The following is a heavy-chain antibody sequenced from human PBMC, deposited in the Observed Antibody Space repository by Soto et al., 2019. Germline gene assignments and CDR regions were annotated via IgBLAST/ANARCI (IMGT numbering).Heavy chain of an antibody. D-gene: IGHD6-19*01. CDR3: ARLPASFVNRYSSGWYTRPNWFDP. Sequence: GASVKVSCKASGYTFTSYGISWVRQAPGQEHGWMGWISTYNRNTNYAQKLQGRVTMTTDTSTSTAYMELRSLRSDDTAVYYCARLPASFVNRYSSGWYTRPNWFDPWGQGTLVTVSS. CDR2: ISTYNRNT. J-gene: IGHJ5*02. CDR1: GYTFTSYG. V-gene: IGHV1-18*01.